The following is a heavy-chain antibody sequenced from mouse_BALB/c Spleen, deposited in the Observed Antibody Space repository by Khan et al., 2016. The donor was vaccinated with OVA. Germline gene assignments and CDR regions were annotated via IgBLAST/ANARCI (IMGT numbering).Heavy chain of an antibody. D-gene: IGHD1-1*01. Sequence: EVQLQESGPGLVKPSQSLSLTCTVTGYSITSDYAWNWIRQFPGNKLEWMGYISYSGRTSYNPSLNSRISITRDTSKNPFFLQLNSVTTEDTATYYCARSVTITTVVATDFDYWGQGTTLTVSS. CDR2: ISYSGRT. CDR1: GYSITSDYA. J-gene: IGHJ2*01. V-gene: IGHV3-2*02. CDR3: ARSVTITTVVATDFDY.